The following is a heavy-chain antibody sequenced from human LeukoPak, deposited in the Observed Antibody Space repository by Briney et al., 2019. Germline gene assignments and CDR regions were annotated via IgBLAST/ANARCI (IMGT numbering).Heavy chain of an antibody. CDR2: INSNSADT. V-gene: IGHV1-2*02. J-gene: IGHJ1*01. CDR3: ARVGISARGTNFHH. Sequence: ASVKVSCKTSGYCFIDYYIHWVRQAPGQGLEWMGWINSNSADTNYAQNFQGRVTMTRDTSISTAYMELSRLRSDDTALYCCARVGISARGTNFHHWGQGTLVTVSS. CDR1: GYCFIDYY. D-gene: IGHD6-13*01.